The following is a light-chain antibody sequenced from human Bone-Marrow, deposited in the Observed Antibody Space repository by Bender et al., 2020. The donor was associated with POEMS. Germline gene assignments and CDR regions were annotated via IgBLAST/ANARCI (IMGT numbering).Light chain of an antibody. V-gene: IGLV3-1*01. J-gene: IGLJ2*01. CDR1: DLGDKY. Sequence: SYEVTQPPSVSVSPGQTASITCSGDDLGDKYVAWYQQKPGQSPVLVIYQDTKRPSGIPVRFSGSNSGNTATLTVSGTQAMDEADYYCQAWDTYSVIFGGGTKLTVL. CDR2: QDT. CDR3: QAWDTYSVI.